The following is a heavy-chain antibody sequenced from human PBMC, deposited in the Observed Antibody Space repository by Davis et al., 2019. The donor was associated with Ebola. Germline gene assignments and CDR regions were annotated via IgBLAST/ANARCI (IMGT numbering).Heavy chain of an antibody. CDR1: GGSISSGDYY. Sequence: SETLSLTCTVSGGSISSGDYYWSWIRQPPGKGLEWIGEINHSRSTNYNPSLKSRVTISVDTSQNQFSLKLSSVTAADTAVYYCARGRRSDSTSCYMNYWGQGSLVTVSS. CDR3: ARGRRSDSTSCYMNY. D-gene: IGHD2-2*02. V-gene: IGHV4-39*07. CDR2: INHSRST. J-gene: IGHJ4*02.